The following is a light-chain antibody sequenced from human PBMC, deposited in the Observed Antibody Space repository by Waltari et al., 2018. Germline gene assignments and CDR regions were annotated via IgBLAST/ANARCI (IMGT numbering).Light chain of an antibody. Sequence: EIVLTQSPGTLSLSPGERATLSCRASQSVGRSLAWYQQKPGQAPRLLIYDTSSRATGIPDRFSGSGSGTDFSLTISRLEPKDFAVYYCQHYVSLPATFGQGTKVEIK. CDR3: QHYVSLPAT. CDR1: QSVGRS. J-gene: IGKJ1*01. V-gene: IGKV3-20*01. CDR2: DTS.